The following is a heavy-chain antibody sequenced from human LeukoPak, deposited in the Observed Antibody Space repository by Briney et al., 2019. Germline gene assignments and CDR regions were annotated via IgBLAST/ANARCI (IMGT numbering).Heavy chain of an antibody. J-gene: IGHJ6*03. D-gene: IGHD4-17*01. V-gene: IGHV3-21*01. Sequence: GGSLRLSCAAFGFTFSTYNMNWVRRTPGKGLEWVSSISSSSSYIYYADSVKGRFTISRDNAKNSLYLQMNSLRAEDTAVYYCARERKGVTTNYYYYMDVWGKGTTVTISS. CDR1: GFTFSTYN. CDR3: ARERKGVTTNYYYYMDV. CDR2: ISSSSSYI.